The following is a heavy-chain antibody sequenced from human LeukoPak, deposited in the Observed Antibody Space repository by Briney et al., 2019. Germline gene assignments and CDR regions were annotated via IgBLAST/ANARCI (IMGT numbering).Heavy chain of an antibody. V-gene: IGHV4-38-2*02. CDR2: IYHSGST. J-gene: IGHJ5*02. CDR3: ARKRGRSMFDP. CDR1: GYSISSGYY. Sequence: SETLSLTCTVSGYSISSGYYWGWIRQPPGKGLEWIGSIYHSGSTYYNPSLKSRVTISVDTSKNQFSLKLSSVTAADTAVYYCARKRGRSMFDPWGQGTLVTVSS.